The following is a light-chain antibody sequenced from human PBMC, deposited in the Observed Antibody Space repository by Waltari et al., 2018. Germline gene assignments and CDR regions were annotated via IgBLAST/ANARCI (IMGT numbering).Light chain of an antibody. V-gene: IGLV1-47*01. CDR3: AAWDDNLTGPL. J-gene: IGLJ3*02. Sequence: SVLTQPPSASGTPGQTVTIPCSGSSSNIGGNFVYWYQHLPGMAPQLRIHQNNQRPSGVPDRFSGSKSGTSASLDIRGLRSDDEAEYYCAAWDDNLTGPLFGGGTKVTVL. CDR1: SSNIGGNF. CDR2: QNN.